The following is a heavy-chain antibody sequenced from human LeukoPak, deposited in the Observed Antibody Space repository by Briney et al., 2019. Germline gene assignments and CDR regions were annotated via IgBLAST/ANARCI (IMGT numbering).Heavy chain of an antibody. V-gene: IGHV3-30*04. D-gene: IGHD6-13*01. CDR3: ATGIIAAAGTALGY. J-gene: IGHJ4*02. CDR2: ISYDGSDK. CDR1: GFTFSSYT. Sequence: GGSLRLSCAASGFTFSSYTMHWVRQAAGKGLEWVAVISYDGSDKYYADSVKGRFTISRDNSKNTLYLQMNSLRAEDTAVYYCATGIIAAAGTALGYWGQGTLVTVSS.